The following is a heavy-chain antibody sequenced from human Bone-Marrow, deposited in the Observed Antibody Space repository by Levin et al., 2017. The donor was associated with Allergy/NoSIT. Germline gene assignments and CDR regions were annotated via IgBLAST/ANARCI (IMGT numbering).Heavy chain of an antibody. CDR2: IKSSGASK. D-gene: IGHD3-16*01. Sequence: PGGSLRLSCEASGFTFSNYEMNWVRQAPGRGLEWVSFIKSSGASKYYADSVQGRFTISRDNAKNSLYLQMNSLRAEATAVYYCARSFLSYDTTDYDAFDVWGQGAMVTVSS. J-gene: IGHJ3*01. V-gene: IGHV3-48*03. CDR3: ARSFLSYDTTDYDAFDV. CDR1: GFTFSNYE.